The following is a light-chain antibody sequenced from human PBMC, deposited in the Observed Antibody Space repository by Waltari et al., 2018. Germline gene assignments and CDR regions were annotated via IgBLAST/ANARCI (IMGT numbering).Light chain of an antibody. J-gene: IGKJ1*01. CDR3: QQYNSAPWT. Sequence: DIQMTQSPSSLSASVGDRVTITCRASQGITSWLAWYQQKPGKAPNLLIYKASSLQTGVPSRFSGSGSGTDFTLTISSLQPEDFATYYCQQYNSAPWTFGRGTKVEIK. CDR2: KAS. CDR1: QGITSW. V-gene: IGKV1-12*01.